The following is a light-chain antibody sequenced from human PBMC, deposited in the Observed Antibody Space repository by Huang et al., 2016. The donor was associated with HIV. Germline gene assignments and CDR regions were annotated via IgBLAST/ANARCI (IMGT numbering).Light chain of an antibody. V-gene: IGKV1-39*01. CDR3: QQSYSTPYT. CDR2: GAF. CDR1: QNINSY. J-gene: IGKJ2*01. Sequence: DIQMTQSPSSLSASVGDRVTITCRAGQNINSYLHWYQQKPGKAPNLLIYGAFSLQSGVPSRFSGKRSGTNFTLAISGLQPEDLASYYCQQSYSTPYTFGQGTKLEIK.